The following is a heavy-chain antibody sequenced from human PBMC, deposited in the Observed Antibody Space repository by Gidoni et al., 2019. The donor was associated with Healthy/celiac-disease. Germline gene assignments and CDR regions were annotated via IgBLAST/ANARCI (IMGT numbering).Heavy chain of an antibody. CDR2: IKSKTDGGTT. Sequence: EVQLVEAGGGLVKPGGSLRLSCAASGCTCSNAWMSWVRQAPGKGLEWVGRIKSKTDGGTTDYAAPVKGRFTISRDDSKNTLYLQMNSLKTEDTAVYYCTTGLPDYYFDYWGQGTLVTVSS. V-gene: IGHV3-15*01. CDR3: TTGLPDYYFDY. J-gene: IGHJ4*02. CDR1: GCTCSNAW. D-gene: IGHD4-17*01.